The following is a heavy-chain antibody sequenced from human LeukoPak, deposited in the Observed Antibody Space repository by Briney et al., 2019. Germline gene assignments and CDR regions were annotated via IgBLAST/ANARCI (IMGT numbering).Heavy chain of an antibody. V-gene: IGHV3-30*02. J-gene: IGHJ5*02. CDR2: IRYDGSNK. D-gene: IGHD1-26*01. CDR1: GFTFSSYS. CDR3: AKDSVSRSIVGATVNWFDP. Sequence: GGSLRLSCAASGFTFSSYSMNWVRQAPGKGLGWVAFIRYDGSNKYYADSVKGRFTISRDNSKNTLYLQMNSLRAEDTAVYYCAKDSVSRSIVGATVNWFDPWGQGTLVTVSS.